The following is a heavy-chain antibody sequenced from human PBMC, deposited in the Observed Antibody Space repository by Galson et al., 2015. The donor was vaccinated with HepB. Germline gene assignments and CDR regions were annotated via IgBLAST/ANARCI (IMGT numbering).Heavy chain of an antibody. Sequence: SVKVSCKASGGTFSSYAISWVRQAPGQGLEWMGGIIPIFGTANYAQKFQGRVTITADESTSTAYMGLSSLRSEDTAVYYCARGGYYGSGSSWSGYWGQGTLVTVSS. CDR3: ARGGYYGSGSSWSGY. J-gene: IGHJ4*02. D-gene: IGHD3-10*01. CDR1: GGTFSSYA. CDR2: IIPIFGTA. V-gene: IGHV1-69*13.